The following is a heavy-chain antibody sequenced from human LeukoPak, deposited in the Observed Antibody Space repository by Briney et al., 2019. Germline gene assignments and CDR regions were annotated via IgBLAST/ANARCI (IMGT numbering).Heavy chain of an antibody. CDR2: ISSSGSTI. J-gene: IGHJ2*01. CDR1: GFTFSDYY. CDR3: ARVTERTYYYDSSGYRYWYFDL. D-gene: IGHD3-22*01. Sequence: GGSLRLSCAASGFTFSDYYMSWIRQAPGKGLEWVSYISSSGSTIYYADSVKGRFTISRDNAKNSLYLQMNSLRAEDTAVYYCARVTERTYYYDSSGYRYWYFDLWGRGTLSLSPQ. V-gene: IGHV3-11*04.